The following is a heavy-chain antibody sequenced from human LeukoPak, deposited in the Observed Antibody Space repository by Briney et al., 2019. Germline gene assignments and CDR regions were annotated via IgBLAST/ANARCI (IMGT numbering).Heavy chain of an antibody. J-gene: IGHJ4*02. CDR3: ARSLGGSFDY. CDR2: ISYDGSNK. D-gene: IGHD1-26*01. CDR1: GFTFSSYA. V-gene: IGHV3-30-3*01. Sequence: PGRSLRLSCAASGFTFSSYAMHWVRQAPGKGLEWVAVISYDGSNKYYADSVKGRFTISRDNSKNTLYLQMNSLRAEDTAVYYCARSLGGSFDYWGQGTLVTVPS.